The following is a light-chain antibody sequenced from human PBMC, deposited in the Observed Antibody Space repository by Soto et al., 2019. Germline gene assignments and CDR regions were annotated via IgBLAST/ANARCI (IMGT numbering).Light chain of an antibody. V-gene: IGKV3-20*01. J-gene: IGKJ5*01. Sequence: IVLTQSPGTLSLSPGERATLSCTASQSVRSSYLAWYQQKPGQAPRLLIYGASTRATGIPDRFSGSGSGTDFTLTISRLEPEDFAVYYCQQYGSAITFGQGTRREIK. CDR3: QQYGSAIT. CDR2: GAS. CDR1: QSVRSSY.